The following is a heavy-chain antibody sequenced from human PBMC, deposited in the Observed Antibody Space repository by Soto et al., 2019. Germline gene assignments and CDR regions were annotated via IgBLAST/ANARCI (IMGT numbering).Heavy chain of an antibody. CDR3: ARVVEIAAAGKNYFDY. D-gene: IGHD6-13*01. Sequence: LSLTCTVSGGSISSGGYYWSWIRQHPGKGLEWIGYIYYSGSTYYNPSLKSRVTISVDTSKNQFSLKLSSVTAADTAVYYCARVVEIAAAGKNYFDYWGQGTLVTVSS. CDR1: GGSISSGGYY. J-gene: IGHJ4*02. V-gene: IGHV4-31*03. CDR2: IYYSGST.